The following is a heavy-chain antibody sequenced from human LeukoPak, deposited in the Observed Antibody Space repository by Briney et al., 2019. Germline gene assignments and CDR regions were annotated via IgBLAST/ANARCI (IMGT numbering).Heavy chain of an antibody. J-gene: IGHJ4*02. Sequence: PSQTLSLTCTVSGGSISSGSYYWSWIRQPAGKGLEWIGRIYTSGSTNYNPSLKSRVTISVDTSKNQFSLKLSSVTAADTAVYYCAGRVRDGYNPRWGQGTLVTVSS. CDR1: GGSISSGSYY. CDR2: IYTSGST. V-gene: IGHV4-61*02. D-gene: IGHD5-24*01. CDR3: AGRVRDGYNPR.